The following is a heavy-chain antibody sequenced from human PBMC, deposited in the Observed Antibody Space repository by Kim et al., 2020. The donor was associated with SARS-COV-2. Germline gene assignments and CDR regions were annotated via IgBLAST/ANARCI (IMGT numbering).Heavy chain of an antibody. Sequence: SRKDRVTISVDTSKNQFSLKLSSVTAADTAVYYCARTRITMIVVVTHFDYWGQGTLVTVSS. D-gene: IGHD3-22*01. CDR3: ARTRITMIVVVTHFDY. V-gene: IGHV4-31*02. J-gene: IGHJ4*02.